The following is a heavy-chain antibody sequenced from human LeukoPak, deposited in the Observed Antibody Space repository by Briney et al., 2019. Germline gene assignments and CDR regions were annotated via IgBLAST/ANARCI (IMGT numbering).Heavy chain of an antibody. D-gene: IGHD4-11*01. V-gene: IGHV3-23*01. Sequence: GGSLRLSCAASGFTFSSYAMSWVRQAPGKGLEWVSAISGSDGTTYYADSVKGRFTISRDNSKNRLYLQMDSLRAEDTAVYYCAKGRRTTPTWGPDYWGQGTLVTVSS. CDR3: AKGRRTTPTWGPDY. J-gene: IGHJ4*02. CDR1: GFTFSSYA. CDR2: ISGSDGTT.